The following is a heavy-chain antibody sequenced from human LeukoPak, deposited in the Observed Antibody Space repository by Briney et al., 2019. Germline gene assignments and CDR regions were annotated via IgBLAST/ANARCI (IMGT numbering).Heavy chain of an antibody. D-gene: IGHD4-17*01. CDR1: GESFSDYY. J-gene: IGHJ4*02. CDR3: ARVDYGDYSKDFDY. V-gene: IGHV4-34*01. Sequence: SETLSLTCAVYGESFSDYYWSWIRQPPGKGLEWIGEINHSGRTNYKPSLKSRATISVDTSKNQFSLTLSSVTAADTGVYYCARVDYGDYSKDFDYWGQGTLVTVSS. CDR2: INHSGRT.